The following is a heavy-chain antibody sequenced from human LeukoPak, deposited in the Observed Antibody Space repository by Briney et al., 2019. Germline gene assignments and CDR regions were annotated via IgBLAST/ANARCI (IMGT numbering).Heavy chain of an antibody. CDR3: ARDQTRNPAY. V-gene: IGHV3-30*04. CDR1: GFTFSSYA. Sequence: GRSLRLSCAASGFTFSSYAMHWVRQAPGKGLEWVAVISYDGSNKYYADSVKGRFTISRDNSKNTLYLQMNSLRAEDTAVYYCARDQTRNPAYWGQGTLVTVSS. CDR2: ISYDGSNK. J-gene: IGHJ4*02. D-gene: IGHD1-14*01.